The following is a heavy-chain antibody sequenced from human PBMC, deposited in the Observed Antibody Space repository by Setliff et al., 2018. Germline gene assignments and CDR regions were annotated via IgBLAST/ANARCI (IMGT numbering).Heavy chain of an antibody. CDR2: ISRSGSTI. CDR1: GFTFSDYY. D-gene: IGHD3-3*01. Sequence: GGSLRLSCAASGFTFSDYYMRWIRQAPGKGLEWVSYISRSGSTIYCADSVKGRFTISRDNAKNSLYLQMNSLRAEDTAVYYCARGGRFAHYMDVWGKGTTVTVSS. CDR3: ARGGRFAHYMDV. J-gene: IGHJ6*03. V-gene: IGHV3-11*01.